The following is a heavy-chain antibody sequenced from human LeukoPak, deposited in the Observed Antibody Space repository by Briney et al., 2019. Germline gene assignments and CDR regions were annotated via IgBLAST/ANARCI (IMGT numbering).Heavy chain of an antibody. Sequence: SETLSLTCTVSGGSISSGSYYWSWSRQPAGKGLEWIGRIYTSGSTNYNPSLKSRVTISVDTSKNQFSLKLSSVTAADTAVYYCARERITLYYWGQGTLVTVSS. V-gene: IGHV4-61*02. J-gene: IGHJ4*02. CDR1: GGSISSGSYY. CDR2: IYTSGST. D-gene: IGHD3-10*01. CDR3: ARERITLYY.